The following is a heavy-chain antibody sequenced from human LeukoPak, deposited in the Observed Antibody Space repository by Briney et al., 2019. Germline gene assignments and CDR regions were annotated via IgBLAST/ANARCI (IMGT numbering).Heavy chain of an antibody. CDR3: ARDLGEAAAGFYYYYGMDV. Sequence: GASVKVSCKASGGTFSSYAISWVRQAPGQGLEWMGRIIPILGIANYAQKFQGRVTITADKSTSTAYTELSSLRSEDTAVYYCARDLGEAAAGFYYYYGMDVWGQGTTVTVSS. D-gene: IGHD6-13*01. CDR2: IIPILGIA. V-gene: IGHV1-69*04. J-gene: IGHJ6*02. CDR1: GGTFSSYA.